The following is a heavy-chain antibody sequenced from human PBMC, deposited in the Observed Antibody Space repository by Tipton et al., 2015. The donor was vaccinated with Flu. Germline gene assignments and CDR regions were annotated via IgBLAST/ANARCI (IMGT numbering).Heavy chain of an antibody. CDR1: GFAFSDYY. D-gene: IGHD4-17*01. CDR2: ISNSGSPI. CDR3: ARRRADEFGDYWRFGGLDI. V-gene: IGHV3-11*04. Sequence: SLRLSCGASGFAFSDYYMTWIRQAPGGGLEWVSYISNSGSPIYYADSVKGRFIISRDDAKSSLYLHMNSLRADDTAVYFCARRRADEFGDYWRFGGLDIWGQGTTVTVSS. J-gene: IGHJ6*02.